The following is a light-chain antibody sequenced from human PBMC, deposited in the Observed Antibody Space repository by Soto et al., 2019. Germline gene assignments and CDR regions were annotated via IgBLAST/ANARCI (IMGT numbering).Light chain of an antibody. CDR3: SSYTGSPWV. V-gene: IGLV2-14*01. CDR2: EVS. Sequence: QSALTQPASVSGSPGQSITISCTGTSSDVGGYKHVAWYQQYPGKAPKLIIFEVSDRPSGVSNRFSGSKSGNTASLSISGLQPEDEADYYCSSYTGSPWVFGTGTKLTVL. CDR1: SSDVGGYKH. J-gene: IGLJ1*01.